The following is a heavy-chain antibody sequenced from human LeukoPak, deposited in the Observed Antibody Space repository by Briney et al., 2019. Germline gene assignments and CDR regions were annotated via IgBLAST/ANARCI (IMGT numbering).Heavy chain of an antibody. CDR1: GASVTTYY. V-gene: IGHV4-59*02. Sequence: SETLSHTCTVSGASVTTYYWSWIRQPPGKGPEWIANVHSSGTTYYNPSLRSRVTISIDTSKNQFSLRLTSVTTADTAVYYCARDIRAVGATLYFDYWGQGTLLTVSS. J-gene: IGHJ4*02. CDR2: VHSSGTT. D-gene: IGHD1-26*01. CDR3: ARDIRAVGATLYFDY.